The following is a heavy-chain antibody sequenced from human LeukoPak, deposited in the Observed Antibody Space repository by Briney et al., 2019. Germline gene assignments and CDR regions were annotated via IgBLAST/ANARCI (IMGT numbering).Heavy chain of an antibody. D-gene: IGHD1-1*01. CDR3: VRGLKLWNALLFDY. CDR2: IYSSGST. V-gene: IGHV4-59*01. J-gene: IGHJ4*02. CDR1: GDSINGYY. Sequence: SETLSLTCTVSGDSINGYYCSWIRQPPGKGLEWIGYIYSSGSTNYGPSLKRRVTMSVDTPKNQFSPKSSSVTAADTAVYYCVRGLKLWNALLFDYWGQGNLVTVSS.